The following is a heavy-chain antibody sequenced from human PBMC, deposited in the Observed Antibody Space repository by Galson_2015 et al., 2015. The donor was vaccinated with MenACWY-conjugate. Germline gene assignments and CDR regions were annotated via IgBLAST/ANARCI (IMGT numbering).Heavy chain of an antibody. CDR2: SYSSGNT. CDR1: GDSISSKSSS. V-gene: IGHV4-39*07. Sequence: LSLTCTVSGDSISSKSSSWGWVRQPPGQGLEWIGTSYSSGNTHYNPSLKSRVTISVDTSENQFSLKLTSVTTADTAVYYCSRVRGATGTDSWGQGTLVSVSS. CDR3: SRVRGATGTDS. J-gene: IGHJ4*02. D-gene: IGHD1-1*01.